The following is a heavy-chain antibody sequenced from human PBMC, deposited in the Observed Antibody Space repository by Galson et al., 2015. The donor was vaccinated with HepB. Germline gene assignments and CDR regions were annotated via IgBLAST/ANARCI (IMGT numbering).Heavy chain of an antibody. CDR2: ISGSGGST. CDR1: GFPFSSYA. V-gene: IGHV3-23*01. CDR3: AKVYLWFGELEAPSDY. Sequence: LRLSCAASGFPFSSYAMSWVRQAPGKGLEWVSAISGSGGSTYYADSVKGRFTISRDNSKNTLYLQMNSLRAEDTAVYYCAKVYLWFGELEAPSDYWGQGTLVTVSS. D-gene: IGHD3-10*01. J-gene: IGHJ4*02.